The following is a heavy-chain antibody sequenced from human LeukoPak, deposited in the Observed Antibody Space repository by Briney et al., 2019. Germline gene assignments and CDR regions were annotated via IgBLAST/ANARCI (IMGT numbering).Heavy chain of an antibody. V-gene: IGHV4-59*01. Sequence: TSETLSLTCTVSGGFISSYYWSWIRQPPGKGLEWIGYIYYSGSTNYNPSLKSRVTISVDTSKNQFSLKLSSVTAADTAVYYCARDRPGGSSLDYWGQGTLVTVSS. CDR3: ARDRPGGSSLDY. CDR1: GGFISSYY. J-gene: IGHJ4*02. D-gene: IGHD6-13*01. CDR2: IYYSGST.